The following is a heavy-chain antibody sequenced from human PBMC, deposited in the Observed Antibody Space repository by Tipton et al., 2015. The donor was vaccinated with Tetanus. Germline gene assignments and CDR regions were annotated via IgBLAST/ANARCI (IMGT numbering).Heavy chain of an antibody. J-gene: IGHJ4*02. D-gene: IGHD3-10*01. CDR3: ARDYFGSGSNYYFDY. V-gene: IGHV1-18*01. Sequence: QLVQSGAEVKKPGASVKVSCKASGYTFATYGISWVRQAPGQGPEWMGCISGRDGKTDYAQKLQGRVTMTTDTTTNTAYMELRSLRSDDTAVYYCARDYFGSGSNYYFDYWGQGSQVSVSS. CDR1: GYTFATYG. CDR2: ISGRDGKT.